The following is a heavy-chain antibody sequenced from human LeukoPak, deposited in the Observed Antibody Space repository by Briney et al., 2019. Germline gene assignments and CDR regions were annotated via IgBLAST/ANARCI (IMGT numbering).Heavy chain of an antibody. CDR3: ARVKGPQRDYYYYYYMDV. J-gene: IGHJ6*03. V-gene: IGHV4-4*02. Sequence: SETLSLTCAVSGGSISSSNWWSWIRQPPGKGLEWIGEIYHSGSTNYNPSLKSRVTISVDTSKNQFSLKLSSVTAADTAVYYCARVKGPQRDYYYYYYMDVWGKGTTVTVSS. CDR2: IYHSGST. CDR1: GGSISSSNW.